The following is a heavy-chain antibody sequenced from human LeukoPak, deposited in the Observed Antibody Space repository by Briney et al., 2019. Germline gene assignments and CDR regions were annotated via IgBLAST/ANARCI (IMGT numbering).Heavy chain of an antibody. D-gene: IGHD6-13*01. J-gene: IGHJ5*02. CDR3: ARVRGSSSWYDH. CDR2: IPSSSSFT. V-gene: IGHV3-11*05. CDR1: GFTFSEYY. Sequence: PGGSLRLSCAASGFTFSEYYMSWIRQAPGKGLEWISYIPSSSSFTTYADSVRGRFTISRDNAKNSLYLQMNSLRDEDTGVYYGARVRGSSSWYDHWGQGTLVTVSS.